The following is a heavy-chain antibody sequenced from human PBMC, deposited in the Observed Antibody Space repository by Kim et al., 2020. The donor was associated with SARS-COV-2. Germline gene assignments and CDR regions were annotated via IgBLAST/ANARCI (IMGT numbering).Heavy chain of an antibody. V-gene: IGHV1-69*13. CDR1: GGTFSSYA. D-gene: IGHD3-22*01. CDR3: ARTERFYYDSSGYYGMDV. J-gene: IGHJ6*02. Sequence: SVKVSCKASGGTFSSYAISWVRQAPGQGLEWMGGIIPIFGTANYAQKFQGRVTITADESTSTAYMELSSLRSEDTAVYYCARTERFYYDSSGYYGMDVWGQGTTVTVSS. CDR2: IIPIFGTA.